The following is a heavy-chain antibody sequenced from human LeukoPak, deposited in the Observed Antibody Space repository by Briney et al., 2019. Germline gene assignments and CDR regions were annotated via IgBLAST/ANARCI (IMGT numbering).Heavy chain of an antibody. V-gene: IGHV1-18*01. J-gene: IGHJ4*02. Sequence: ASVKVSCKTSGYTFSSYGITWVRQAPEQGLEWMGWISAYNGGTKYEQKLQGRVTMTTDTSTNTAYLELTSLSSDDTAMDYCARDFHYYGSGSLWDYWGQGTLVTVSS. CDR2: ISAYNGGT. CDR3: ARDFHYYGSGSLWDY. D-gene: IGHD3-10*01. CDR1: GYTFSSYG.